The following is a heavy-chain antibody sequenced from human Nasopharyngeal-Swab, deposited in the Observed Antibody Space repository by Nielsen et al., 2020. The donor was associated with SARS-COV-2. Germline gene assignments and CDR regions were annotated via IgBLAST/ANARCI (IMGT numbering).Heavy chain of an antibody. CDR2: IYVGGGT. Sequence: WIRQPPGKGLEWVSIIYVGGGTYYADSVKDRFVISRDDSKNTVSLQVNSLRVDDTGVYYCTRSVADNDAFDVWGPGTVVTVSS. V-gene: IGHV3-66*01. J-gene: IGHJ3*01. CDR3: TRSVADNDAFDV.